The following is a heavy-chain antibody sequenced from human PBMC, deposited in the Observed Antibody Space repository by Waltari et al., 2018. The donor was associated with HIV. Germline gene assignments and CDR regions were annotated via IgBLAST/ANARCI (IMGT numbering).Heavy chain of an antibody. J-gene: IGHJ3*02. Sequence: QVQLVESGGGVVQPGRSLRLSCAASGFIFSTFAVQWVRQAPGEGLWWVSRISYEGSDASYAGSVKGRVTISRDNSNNTLYLQMNSLRAEYTAVYYCARAPTYITRWFYDAFDIWGQGTMVTASS. CDR3: ARAPTYITRWFYDAFDI. D-gene: IGHD2-15*01. CDR1: GFIFSTFA. V-gene: IGHV3-30*01. CDR2: ISYEGSDA.